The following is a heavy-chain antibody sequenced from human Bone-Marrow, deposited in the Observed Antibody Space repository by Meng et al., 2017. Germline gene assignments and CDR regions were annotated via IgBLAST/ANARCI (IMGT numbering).Heavy chain of an antibody. Sequence: VELKESGPGLVKPSQTLSLPCTVSGGSISSGGYYWSWIRQHPGKGLEWIGYIYYSGSTYYNPSLKSRVTISVDTSKNQFSLKLSSVTAADTAVYYCARGPLSAAGTMGYFQHWGQGTLVTVSS. J-gene: IGHJ1*01. D-gene: IGHD6-13*01. CDR1: GGSISSGGYY. CDR2: IYYSGST. V-gene: IGHV4-31*03. CDR3: ARGPLSAAGTMGYFQH.